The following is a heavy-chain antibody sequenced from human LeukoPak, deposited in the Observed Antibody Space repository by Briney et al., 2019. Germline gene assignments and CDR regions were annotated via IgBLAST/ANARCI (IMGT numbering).Heavy chain of an antibody. CDR3: ARATDYDFWSGLDY. J-gene: IGHJ4*02. CDR1: GFTFSDYY. Sequence: GGSLRLSCAASGFTFSDYYMSWIRQAPGKGLEWVSYISSSGSTIYYADSVKGRFTISRDNGKNSLYLQMNSLRAEDTAVYYCARATDYDFWSGLDYWGQGTLVTVSS. V-gene: IGHV3-11*04. D-gene: IGHD3-3*01. CDR2: ISSSGSTI.